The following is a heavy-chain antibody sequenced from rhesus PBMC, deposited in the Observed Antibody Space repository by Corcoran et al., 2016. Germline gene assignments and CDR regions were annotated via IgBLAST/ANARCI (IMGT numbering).Heavy chain of an antibody. V-gene: IGHV3S25*01. D-gene: IGHD1-44*02. CDR3: AKGGLPDY. CDR1: GFTFSNYW. CDR2: ISTGNSDT. Sequence: EVQLVESGGGLAKPGGSLSLSCVASGFTFSNYWMNWVRQAPGKGLEWVSTISTGNSDTYYEDSVKGRFTISRDNSKNTVSLQMNSLRAEDSAVYYCAKGGLPDYWGQGVLVTVSS. J-gene: IGHJ4*01.